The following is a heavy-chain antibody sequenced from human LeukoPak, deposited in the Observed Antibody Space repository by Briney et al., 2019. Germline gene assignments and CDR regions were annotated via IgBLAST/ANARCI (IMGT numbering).Heavy chain of an antibody. J-gene: IGHJ3*02. CDR1: GFTFRHYY. CDR2: ISSSGSTI. V-gene: IGHV3-11*04. D-gene: IGHD3-3*01. Sequence: GGSLRLACAASGFTFRHYYVSWIRQAPGKGLEWVSYISSSGSTIYYADSVKGGFTISRDKAKNSLNLRMTSQRAEDAAGYHCARRRTITFFGVVIADAFDIWGQGTMVTVSS. CDR3: ARRRTITFFGVVIADAFDI.